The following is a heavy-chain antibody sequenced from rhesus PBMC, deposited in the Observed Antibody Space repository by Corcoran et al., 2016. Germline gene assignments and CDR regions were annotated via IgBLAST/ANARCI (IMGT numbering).Heavy chain of an antibody. V-gene: IGHV1-180*01. J-gene: IGHJ4*01. CDR3: TRDKSGGFDY. CDR2: ISPYNGNK. CDR1: GYSFTTHY. Sequence: QVHLVQSGGAIKQPGASVNLSCKASGYSFTTHYIHGVRQAPGQGLECIGQISPYNGNKHYAQTFQGRVTITTDTSTSTAYMALSSLRSEDTAVYYCTRDKSGGFDYWGQGVLVTVSS.